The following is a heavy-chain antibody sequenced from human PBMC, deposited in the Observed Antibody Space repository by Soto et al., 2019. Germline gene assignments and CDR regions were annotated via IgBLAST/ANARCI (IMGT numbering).Heavy chain of an antibody. Sequence: SVKVSCKASGGTFSSYAISWVRQAPGQGLEWMGGIIPIFGTANYAQKFQGRVTITADESTSTAYMELSSLRSEDTAVYYCARYSGYDLAPGYYYYGMDVWGQGTTVTVSS. CDR1: GGTFSSYA. J-gene: IGHJ6*01. CDR3: ARYSGYDLAPGYYYYGMDV. D-gene: IGHD5-12*01. CDR2: IIPIFGTA. V-gene: IGHV1-69*13.